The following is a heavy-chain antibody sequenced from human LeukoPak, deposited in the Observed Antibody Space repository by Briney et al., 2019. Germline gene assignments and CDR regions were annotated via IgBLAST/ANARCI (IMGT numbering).Heavy chain of an antibody. CDR1: GFTFSSNS. V-gene: IGHV3-21*01. Sequence: GGSLRLSCAASGFTFSSNSMNSVRQAPGKGLEWVSSISSSSSYIYYADSVKGRFTISRDNAKNSLYLQMNSLRAEDTAVYYCATPIPYYDFWSGSDYWGQGTLVTVSS. D-gene: IGHD3-3*01. CDR2: ISSSSSYI. CDR3: ATPIPYYDFWSGSDY. J-gene: IGHJ4*02.